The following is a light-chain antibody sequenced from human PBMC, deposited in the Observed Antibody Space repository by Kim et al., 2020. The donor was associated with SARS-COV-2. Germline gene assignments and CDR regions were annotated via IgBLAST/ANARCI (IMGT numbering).Light chain of an antibody. CDR3: GTWDDSLSSVV. Sequence: QSVLTQPPSVSAAPGQKVTISCSGSSSNIGNNYVSWYQHLPGTAPKLLIYDNNKRPSGIPDRFSGSTSGTSATLGITGLQTGDEADYYCGTWDDSLSSVVFGGGTKVTVL. CDR1: SSNIGNNY. J-gene: IGLJ2*01. V-gene: IGLV1-51*01. CDR2: DNN.